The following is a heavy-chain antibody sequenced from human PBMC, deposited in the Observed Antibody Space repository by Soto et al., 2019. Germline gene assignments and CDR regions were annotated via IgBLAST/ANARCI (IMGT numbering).Heavy chain of an antibody. D-gene: IGHD5-12*01. V-gene: IGHV4-61*01. Sequence: SETLSLTCSVSNDSVSSGSYYWSWIRQAQGKGLEWIGYVYYNGNTNYNPSLNSRVTISADTSKNQFSLKLSSVTAADTAVYYCARSGATIRYYNYGFDVWGQGTTVT. J-gene: IGHJ6*02. CDR2: VYYNGNT. CDR3: ARSGATIRYYNYGFDV. CDR1: NDSVSSGSYY.